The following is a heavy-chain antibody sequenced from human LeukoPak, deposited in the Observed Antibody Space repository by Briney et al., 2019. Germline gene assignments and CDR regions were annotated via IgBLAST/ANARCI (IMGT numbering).Heavy chain of an antibody. J-gene: IGHJ6*03. D-gene: IGHD3-9*01. V-gene: IGHV4-39*07. CDR2: IYYSGST. Sequence: SETLSLTCTVSGGSISSSSYYWGWIRQPPGKGLEWIGSIYYSGSTYYNPSLKSRVTISVDTSKNQFSLKLSSVTAADTAVYYCARVTKDGYFDPLYYMDVWGKGTTVTISS. CDR3: ARVTKDGYFDPLYYMDV. CDR1: GGSISSSSYY.